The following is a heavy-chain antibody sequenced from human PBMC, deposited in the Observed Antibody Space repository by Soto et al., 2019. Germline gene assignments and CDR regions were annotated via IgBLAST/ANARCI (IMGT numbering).Heavy chain of an antibody. V-gene: IGHV4-39*01. CDR2: IYYSGST. CDR1: GGSISSSSYY. CDR3: ARHVALNQNPATLGFDY. J-gene: IGHJ4*02. D-gene: IGHD2-15*01. Sequence: KASETLSLTCTVSGGSISSSSYYWGWIRQPAGKGLEWIGSIYYSGSTYYNPSLKSRVTISVDTSKNQFSLKLSSVTAADTAVYYCARHVALNQNPATLGFDYWGQGTLVTVSS.